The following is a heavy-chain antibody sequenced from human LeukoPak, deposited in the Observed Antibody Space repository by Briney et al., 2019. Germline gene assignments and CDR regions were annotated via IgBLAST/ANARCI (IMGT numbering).Heavy chain of an antibody. V-gene: IGHV4-59*08. CDR2: IYYSGST. J-gene: IGHJ3*02. Sequence: SETLSPTCTVSGGSISSYYWSWIRQPPGKGLEWIGCIYYSGSTNYNPSLKSRVTISVDTSKNQFSLKLSSVTAADTAVYYCARVRVEIYAFDIWGQGTMVTVSS. D-gene: IGHD5-24*01. CDR3: ARVRVEIYAFDI. CDR1: GGSISSYY.